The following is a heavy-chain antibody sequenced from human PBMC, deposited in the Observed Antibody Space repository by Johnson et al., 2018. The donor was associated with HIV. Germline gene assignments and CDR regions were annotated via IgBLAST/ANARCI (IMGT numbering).Heavy chain of an antibody. D-gene: IGHD1-26*01. Sequence: QVQLMESGGDVVQPGTSLRLSCEASGLILSGYGLHWVRQAPGKGLEWVSGINWNGGSTGYADSVKGRFTISRDNSKNTLDLQMNRLRAQDTAVYYCARDWEGYAFDIWGQGTMVTVSS. CDR3: ARDWEGYAFDI. CDR2: INWNGGST. J-gene: IGHJ3*02. CDR1: GLILSGYG. V-gene: IGHV3-NL1*01.